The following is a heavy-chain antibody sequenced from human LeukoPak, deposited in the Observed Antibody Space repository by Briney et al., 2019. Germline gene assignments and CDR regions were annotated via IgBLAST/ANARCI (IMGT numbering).Heavy chain of an antibody. V-gene: IGHV3-53*01. CDR2: SGGTT. J-gene: IGHJ5*02. CDR3: ARDRGMDSIGWFAP. D-gene: IGHD3-10*01. Sequence: SGGTTYYADSVKGRFTISRDNSKNTLYLQMDSLRAEDTALYYCARDRGMDSIGWFAPWGQGTLVTVSS.